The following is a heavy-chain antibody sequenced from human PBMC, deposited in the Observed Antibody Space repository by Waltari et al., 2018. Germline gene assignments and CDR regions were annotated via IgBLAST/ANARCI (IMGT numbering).Heavy chain of an antibody. CDR1: GYTFTDYY. CDR2: VDPEDGGR. J-gene: IGHJ3*02. CDR3: ATALGDRSSASRAFDI. D-gene: IGHD3-10*01. V-gene: IGHV1-69-2*01. Sequence: EVQLLQSGTELKKPGTTVKITCQVSGYTFTDYYIHWVQQAPGKGPHWMELVDPEDGGRIYAEKSQGRVTITADTSTDTAYMELSSLRSEDTAVYYCATALGDRSSASRAFDIWGLGTMITVSS.